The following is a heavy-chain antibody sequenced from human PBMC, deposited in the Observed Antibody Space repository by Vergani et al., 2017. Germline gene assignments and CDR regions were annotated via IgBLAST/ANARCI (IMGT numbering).Heavy chain of an antibody. CDR2: ISYDGSNK. D-gene: IGHD2-2*01. CDR3: AGGDIVVVPAAMVEGPFDY. CDR1: GFTFSSYA. Sequence: QVQLVESGGGVVQPGRSLRLSCAASGFTFSSYAMHWVRQAPGKGLEWVAVISYDGSNKYYADSVKGRFTISRDNSKNTLYLQMNSLRAEDTAVYYCAGGDIVVVPAAMVEGPFDYWGQGTLVTVSS. J-gene: IGHJ4*02. V-gene: IGHV3-30*01.